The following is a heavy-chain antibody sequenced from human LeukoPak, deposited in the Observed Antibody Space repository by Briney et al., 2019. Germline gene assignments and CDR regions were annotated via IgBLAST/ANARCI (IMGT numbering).Heavy chain of an antibody. CDR1: GYTFTNYY. J-gene: IGHJ6*04. D-gene: IGHD3-22*01. CDR3: ARAHYASSNIKVPFDV. V-gene: IGHV1-46*01. CDR2: IDPSAGST. Sequence: ASVKVSCKAPGYTFTNYYMHWVRQAPGQGLEWMGVIDPSAGSTTYAQKFQGRVTMTRDTATSTVYMEVSSLRSEDTAVYYCARAHYASSNIKVPFDVWGKGTTVTVSS.